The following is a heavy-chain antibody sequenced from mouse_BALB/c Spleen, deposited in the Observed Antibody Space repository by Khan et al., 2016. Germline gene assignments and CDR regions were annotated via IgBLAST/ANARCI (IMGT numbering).Heavy chain of an antibody. CDR1: GFTFSSFG. D-gene: IGHD2-1*01. CDR3: AMVTYYAMDY. CDR2: ISSGSSTI. Sequence: EVELVESGGGLVQPGGSRKLSCAASGFTFSSFGMHWVRQAPEKGLEWVAYISSGSSTIYYADTVKGRFTISRDNPKNTLFLQMTSLRSEDTAMYYCAMVTYYAMDYWGQGTSVTVSS. V-gene: IGHV5-17*02. J-gene: IGHJ4*01.